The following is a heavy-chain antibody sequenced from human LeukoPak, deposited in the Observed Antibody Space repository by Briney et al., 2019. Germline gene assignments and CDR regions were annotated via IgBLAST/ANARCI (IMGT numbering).Heavy chain of an antibody. J-gene: IGHJ4*02. CDR2: ISGSGRDT. D-gene: IGHD3-9*01. CDR1: GFNFSSYG. CDR3: AVSVRFERVWHFFNN. Sequence: PGGSLRLSCAASGFNFSSYGMTWVRQAPGKGLEWVSIISGSGRDTYYADSVKGRFTISRDNYKNMVFLQMKSLRAEDTAVYYCAVSVRFERVWHFFNNWGQGTQVTVSS. V-gene: IGHV3-23*01.